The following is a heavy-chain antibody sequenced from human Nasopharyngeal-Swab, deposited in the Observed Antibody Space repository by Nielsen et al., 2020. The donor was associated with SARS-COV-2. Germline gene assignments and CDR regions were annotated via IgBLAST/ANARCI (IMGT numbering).Heavy chain of an antibody. V-gene: IGHV3-9*01. CDR3: AKDFEGYYYYMDV. CDR1: GFTFDDYA. CDR2: ISWNSGSI. J-gene: IGHJ6*03. Sequence: SLKISWAASGFTFDDYAMHWVRQAPGKGLEWVSGISWNSGSIGYADSVKGRFTISRDNAKNSLYLQMNSLRAEDTALYYCAKDFEGYYYYMDVWGKGSTVTVSS.